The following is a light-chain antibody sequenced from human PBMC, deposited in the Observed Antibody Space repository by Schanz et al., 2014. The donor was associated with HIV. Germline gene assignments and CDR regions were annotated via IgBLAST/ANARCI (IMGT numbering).Light chain of an antibody. CDR1: QSVSTR. Sequence: ETVMTQSPATLSLSPGGRATLSCRASQSVSTRLAWVQQKPGRAPRLLISGASTRATGIPARFSGSGSGTEFTLTISGLEPEDFAVYYCQQRRSWPLTFGGGTKVEIK. CDR2: GAS. J-gene: IGKJ4*01. V-gene: IGKV3-15*01. CDR3: QQRRSWPLT.